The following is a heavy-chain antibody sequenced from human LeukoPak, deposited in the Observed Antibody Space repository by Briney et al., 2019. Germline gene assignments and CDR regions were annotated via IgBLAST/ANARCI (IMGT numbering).Heavy chain of an antibody. J-gene: IGHJ5*02. Sequence: EASVKVSCKASGYTFTGYYMHWVRQAPGQGLEWMGWINPNSDGINNYAHKFQGRVTMTRDTSTSTAYMELRSLRSDDTAVYYCARGKVDDYVWGSYLNWFDPWGQGTLVTVSS. CDR2: INPNSDGI. D-gene: IGHD3-16*02. V-gene: IGHV1-2*07. CDR3: ARGKVDDYVWGSYLNWFDP. CDR1: GYTFTGYY.